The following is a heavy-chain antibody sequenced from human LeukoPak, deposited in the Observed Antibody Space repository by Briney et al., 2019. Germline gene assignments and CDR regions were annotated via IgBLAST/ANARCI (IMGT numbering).Heavy chain of an antibody. Sequence: ASVKVSCMASGYTFTGYYMHWVRQAPGLGLEWMGWINPNSGGTNYAQKFQGWVTMTRDTSISTAYMELSSLRSEDTAVYYCATVAIVGATFYFDYWGQGTLVTVSS. D-gene: IGHD1-26*01. J-gene: IGHJ4*02. CDR1: GYTFTGYY. CDR2: INPNSGGT. CDR3: ATVAIVGATFYFDY. V-gene: IGHV1-2*04.